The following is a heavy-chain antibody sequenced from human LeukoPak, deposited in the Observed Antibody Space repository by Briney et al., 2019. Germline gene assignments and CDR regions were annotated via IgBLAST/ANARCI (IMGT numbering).Heavy chain of an antibody. J-gene: IGHJ6*03. CDR2: MNPNSGNT. D-gene: IGHD4-17*01. Sequence: GASVKVSCKASGYTFTSYDINWVRQATGQGLERMGWMNPNSGNTGYAQKFQGRVTITRNTSISTAYMELSSLRSEDTAVYYCARGPATVTTESAYYYYYMDVWGKGTTVTVSS. CDR1: GYTFTSYD. V-gene: IGHV1-8*03. CDR3: ARGPATVTTESAYYYYYMDV.